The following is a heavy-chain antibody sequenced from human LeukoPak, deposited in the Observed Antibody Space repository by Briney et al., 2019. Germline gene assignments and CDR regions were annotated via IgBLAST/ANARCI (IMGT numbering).Heavy chain of an antibody. CDR3: VRDGNRGYDMDV. V-gene: IGHV3-48*01. Sequence: HLGGSLRLSCATSGFTLRYYQMNWVRQAPGKGLEWVSYINVVNGAIYYADSVKGRFTISGDIATNSVYLQMNSLRAEDTALYYCVRDGNRGYDMDVWGQGTAVTVSS. D-gene: IGHD3-10*01. CDR1: GFTLRYYQ. CDR2: INVVNGAI. J-gene: IGHJ6*02.